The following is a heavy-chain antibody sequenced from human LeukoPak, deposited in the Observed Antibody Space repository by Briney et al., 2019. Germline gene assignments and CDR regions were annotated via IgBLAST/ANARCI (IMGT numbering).Heavy chain of an antibody. CDR3: ARGGGDYDILTGYSNFDY. Sequence: SETLSLTSAVYGGSFSGYYWSWIRQAPGKGLEWFGEINHSGSTNYNPSLKSRVTISVDTSKNQFSLKLSSVTAADTAVYYCARGGGDYDILTGYSNFDYWGQGTLVTVSS. V-gene: IGHV4-34*01. J-gene: IGHJ4*02. CDR1: GGSFSGYY. CDR2: INHSGST. D-gene: IGHD3-9*01.